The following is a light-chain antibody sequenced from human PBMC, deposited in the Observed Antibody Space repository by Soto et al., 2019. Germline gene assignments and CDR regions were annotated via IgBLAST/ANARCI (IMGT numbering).Light chain of an antibody. Sequence: EIFLTQARATRSSSPQERATLSCRDSQSVGSNYLAWYQQRPGQPPNLLIFGASHRAPDIPDRFSGSGSGTDFTLTISRLEPEDFAVYYCQQYGGSVQTFGQGTKVDI. CDR2: GAS. J-gene: IGKJ1*01. CDR1: QSVGSNY. V-gene: IGKV3-20*01. CDR3: QQYGGSVQT.